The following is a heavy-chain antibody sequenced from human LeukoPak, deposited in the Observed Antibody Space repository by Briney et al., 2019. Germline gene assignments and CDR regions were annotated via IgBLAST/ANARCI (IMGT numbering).Heavy chain of an antibody. CDR1: GFTFSSYW. CDR3: ARVSSAAAGRNYFDY. CDR2: IKQDGSNK. V-gene: IGHV3-7*02. D-gene: IGHD6-13*01. Sequence: GGSLRLSCAASGFTFSSYWMSWVRQAPGKGLEWVANIKQDGSNKYYADSVKGRFTISRDNSKNTLYLQMNSLRAEDTAVYYCARVSSAAAGRNYFDYWGQGTLVTVSS. J-gene: IGHJ4*02.